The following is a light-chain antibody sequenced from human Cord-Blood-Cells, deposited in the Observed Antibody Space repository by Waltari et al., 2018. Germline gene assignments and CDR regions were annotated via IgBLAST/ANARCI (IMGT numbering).Light chain of an antibody. CDR3: QQSYSTPFT. V-gene: IGKV1-39*01. CDR1: QSIISY. J-gene: IGKJ3*01. CDR2: AAS. Sequence: DIQMTQSPSSLSASVGDRVTITCRASQSIISYLNWYQQKPGKAPKLLIYAASSLQSGVPSSFSGSGSGTDFTLTINSLQPEDFSTYDCQQSYSTPFTFGPGSKVDIK.